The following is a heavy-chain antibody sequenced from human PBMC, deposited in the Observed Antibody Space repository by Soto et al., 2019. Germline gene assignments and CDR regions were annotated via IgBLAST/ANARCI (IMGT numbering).Heavy chain of an antibody. D-gene: IGHD6-19*01. J-gene: IGHJ4*02. CDR2: ISSGGGDT. V-gene: IGHV3-23*01. CDR1: GFSFSNNA. Sequence: GGSLRLSCAASGFSFSNNAMSWVRQPPGKGLEWVSTISSGGGDTYYADSVKGRFTISRDNSENTLYLQMNSLRADDTAVYYCAKDIAVAGTISFDYWGQGTLVTVSS. CDR3: AKDIAVAGTISFDY.